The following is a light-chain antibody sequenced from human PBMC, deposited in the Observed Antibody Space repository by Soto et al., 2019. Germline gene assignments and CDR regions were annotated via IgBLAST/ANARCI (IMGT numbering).Light chain of an antibody. Sequence: DIHMTQSPPSLSASVGDRVTITCRASQDVSNDLGWFQQKPGKAPKRLIFGASNLESGVPSRFSGTGSGTEFILTITNLPPEDFATYYCLQHTYIWSFGQGTKVDIK. CDR3: LQHTYIWS. CDR1: QDVSND. CDR2: GAS. J-gene: IGKJ1*01. V-gene: IGKV1-17*02.